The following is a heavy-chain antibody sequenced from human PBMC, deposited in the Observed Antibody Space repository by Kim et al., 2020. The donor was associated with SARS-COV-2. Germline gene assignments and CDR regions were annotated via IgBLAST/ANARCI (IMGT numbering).Heavy chain of an antibody. D-gene: IGHD3-10*01. CDR3: AREHKSIDYGSGSPYYFDY. CDR1: GFTVSSNY. V-gene: IGHV3-53*01. J-gene: IGHJ4*02. CDR2: IYSGGST. Sequence: GGSLRLSCAASGFTVSSNYMSWVRQAPGKGLEWVSVIYSGGSTYYADSVKGRFTISRDNSKNTLYLQMNSLRAEDTAVYYCAREHKSIDYGSGSPYYFDYWGQGTLVTVSS.